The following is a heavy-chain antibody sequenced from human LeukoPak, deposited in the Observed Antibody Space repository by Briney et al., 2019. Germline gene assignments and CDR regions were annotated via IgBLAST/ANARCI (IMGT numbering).Heavy chain of an antibody. CDR3: AKPISAVLAVTADWFDP. CDR2: IYVNSGNR. Sequence: GSLRLSLVGTGFGLNFFGMRWVRQPPGKGGGGGSPIYVNSGNRTYAASVRGRFTISRDNSNNTVNLQLNTLRAETTAVYYCAKPISAVLAVTADWFDPWGQGTLVVVSS. J-gene: IGHJ5*01. V-gene: IGHV3-23*01. D-gene: IGHD2-21*02. CDR1: GFGLNFFG.